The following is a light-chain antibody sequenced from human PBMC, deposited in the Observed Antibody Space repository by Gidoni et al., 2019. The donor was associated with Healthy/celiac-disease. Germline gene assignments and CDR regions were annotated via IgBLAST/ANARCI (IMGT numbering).Light chain of an antibody. CDR2: AAS. Sequence: DIQMTQSPSSLSASVGDRVTITCRASQSISSYLNWYQQKPGKAPKLLIYAASSLQSGVPSRFSGSGSGTDFTRTISSLKPEDFATYYCQQSYSTPRTFGQXTKVE. CDR3: QQSYSTPRT. J-gene: IGKJ1*01. CDR1: QSISSY. V-gene: IGKV1-39*01.